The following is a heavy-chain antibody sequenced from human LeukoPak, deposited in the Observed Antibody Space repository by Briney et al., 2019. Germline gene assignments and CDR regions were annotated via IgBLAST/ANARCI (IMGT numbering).Heavy chain of an antibody. CDR3: AKALLTNIVRAPFDH. Sequence: GGSLRLSCAASGFTFNTYAMIWVRQAPGKGLEWVSIISESGHTTYYADSVKGRFTISRDNSKDTLYVQMNSVRAEDTAVYYCAKALLTNIVRAPFDHGGQGTLVTVSS. CDR1: GFTFNTYA. CDR2: ISESGHTT. J-gene: IGHJ4*02. D-gene: IGHD2/OR15-2a*01. V-gene: IGHV3-23*01.